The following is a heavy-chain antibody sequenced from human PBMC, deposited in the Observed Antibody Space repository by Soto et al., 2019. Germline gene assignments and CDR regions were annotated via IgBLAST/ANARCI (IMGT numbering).Heavy chain of an antibody. CDR2: INPNGGST. J-gene: IGHJ3*02. Sequence: GASVKVSCKASGYTFINYYMHWVRQAPGQGLEWMGKINPNGGSTTYAQKFQGRVTLTRDTSTNTVNMELSSLISEDTAVYYCAREKWLVRRNDPFDIWGQGTMVTVSS. D-gene: IGHD6-19*01. CDR3: AREKWLVRRNDPFDI. V-gene: IGHV1-46*01. CDR1: GYTFINYY.